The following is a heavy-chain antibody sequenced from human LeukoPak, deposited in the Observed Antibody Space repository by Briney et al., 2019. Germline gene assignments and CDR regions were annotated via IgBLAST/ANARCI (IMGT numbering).Heavy chain of an antibody. CDR3: ARGLDAAAGLANFDY. CDR1: GYTFSYFG. CDR2: ISGYNGNT. V-gene: IGHV1-18*01. Sequence: GASVKVSCKSSGYTFSYFGLNWVRQAPGQGLELMGWISGYNGNTNYAQKWEGRLSLTTDTAASTVHMELRNLTFDDTAVYFCARGLDAAAGLANFDYWGQGTQITVSS. D-gene: IGHD6-19*01. J-gene: IGHJ4*02.